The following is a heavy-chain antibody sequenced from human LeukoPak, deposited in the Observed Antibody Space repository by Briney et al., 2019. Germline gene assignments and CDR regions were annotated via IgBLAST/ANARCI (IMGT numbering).Heavy chain of an antibody. Sequence: PGRSLRLSCAASGFTFSSYGMHWVRQAPGKGLEWVAVVWYDGSNKYYADSVKGRFTISRDNSKNTLYLQMNSLRAEDTAVYYCAKDRDDILTGYYPDAFDIWGQGTMVTVSS. CDR1: GFTFSSYG. D-gene: IGHD3-9*01. CDR3: AKDRDDILTGYYPDAFDI. V-gene: IGHV3-33*06. J-gene: IGHJ3*02. CDR2: VWYDGSNK.